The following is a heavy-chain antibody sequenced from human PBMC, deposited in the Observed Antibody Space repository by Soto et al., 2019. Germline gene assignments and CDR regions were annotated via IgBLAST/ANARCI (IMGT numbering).Heavy chain of an antibody. CDR2: ISSSGSTI. D-gene: IGHD7-27*01. V-gene: IGHV3-11*01. CDR3: ASGPNWGLANYYYYYGMDV. Sequence: QVQLVESGGGLVKPGGSLRLSCAASRFTFSDYYMSWIRQAPGKGLEWVSYISSSGSTIYYADSVKGRFTISRDNAKNSLYLQMNSLRAEDTAVYYCASGPNWGLANYYYYYGMDVWGQGTTVTVSS. J-gene: IGHJ6*02. CDR1: RFTFSDYY.